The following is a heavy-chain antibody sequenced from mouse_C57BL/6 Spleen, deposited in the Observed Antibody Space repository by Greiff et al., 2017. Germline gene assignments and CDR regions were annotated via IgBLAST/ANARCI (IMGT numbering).Heavy chain of an antibody. J-gene: IGHJ2*01. CDR2: IDPSDSET. CDR3: ARYGSSERNDFDY. V-gene: IGHV1-52*01. CDR1: GYTFTSYW. Sequence: QVQLKQPGAELVRPGSSVKLSCKASGYTFTSYWMHWVKQRPIQGLEWIGNIDPSDSETHYNQKFKDKATLTVDKSSSTAYMQLSSLTSEDSAVYYCARYGSSERNDFDYWGQGTTLTVSS. D-gene: IGHD1-1*01.